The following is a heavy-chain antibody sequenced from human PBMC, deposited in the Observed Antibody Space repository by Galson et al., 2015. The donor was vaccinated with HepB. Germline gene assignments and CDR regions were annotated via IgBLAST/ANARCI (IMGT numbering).Heavy chain of an antibody. J-gene: IGHJ4*02. V-gene: IGHV3-73*01. CDR1: GFTFSGSA. CDR3: IRMADLSGYSSS. Sequence: SLRLSCAASGFTFSGSAIHWVRQTSGKGLEWVGHIRSKTTNYATAYAASLKGRFTISRDDSKNTAYLHMKSLKTEDTAVYYCIRMADLSGYSSSRGQGTLVTVSS. D-gene: IGHD6-13*01. CDR2: IRSKTTNYAT.